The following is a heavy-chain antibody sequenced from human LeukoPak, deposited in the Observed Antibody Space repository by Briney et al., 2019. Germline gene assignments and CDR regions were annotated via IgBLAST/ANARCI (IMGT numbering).Heavy chain of an antibody. Sequence: GGSLRLSCAASGFTFSSYWMSWVRQAPGKGLEWVANIKQDGSEKYYVDSVKGRFTISRDNAKNSLYLQMNSLRAEDTAVYYCARVVLGAVAGMYYGMDVWGQGTTVTVSS. V-gene: IGHV3-7*01. D-gene: IGHD6-19*01. CDR1: GFTFSSYW. CDR2: IKQDGSEK. J-gene: IGHJ6*02. CDR3: ARVVLGAVAGMYYGMDV.